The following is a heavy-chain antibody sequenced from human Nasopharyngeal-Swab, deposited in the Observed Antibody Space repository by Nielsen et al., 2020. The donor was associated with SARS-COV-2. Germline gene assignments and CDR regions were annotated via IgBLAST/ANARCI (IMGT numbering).Heavy chain of an antibody. CDR1: GGSISSSSYY. D-gene: IGHD3-22*01. CDR3: ASYYDSSGYQTFYYYYMDV. CDR2: IYYSGST. Sequence: SETLSLTCTVSGGSISSSSYYWGWIRQPPGKGPEWIGSIYYSGSTYYNPSLKSRVTISVDTSKNQFSLKLSSVTAADTAVYYCASYYDSSGYQTFYYYYMDVWGKGTTVTVSS. J-gene: IGHJ6*03. V-gene: IGHV4-39*01.